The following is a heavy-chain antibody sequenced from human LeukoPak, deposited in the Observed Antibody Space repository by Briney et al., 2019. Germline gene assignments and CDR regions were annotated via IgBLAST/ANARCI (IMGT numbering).Heavy chain of an antibody. J-gene: IGHJ3*02. Sequence: GGSLRLSCAASTFTFSNYGMQWVRQAPGKGLEWVAVVSSDGSVEYYGDSVKGRFTISRDNSKNTLYLQMNSLRAEDTAVYYCARHSSSWYFAFDIWGQGTMVTVSS. D-gene: IGHD6-13*01. V-gene: IGHV3-30*03. CDR3: ARHSSSWYFAFDI. CDR1: TFTFSNYG. CDR2: VSSDGSVE.